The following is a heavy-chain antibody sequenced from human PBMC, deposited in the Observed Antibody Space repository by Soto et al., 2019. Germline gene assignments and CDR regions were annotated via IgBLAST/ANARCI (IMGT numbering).Heavy chain of an antibody. V-gene: IGHV4-31*03. J-gene: IGHJ4*02. D-gene: IGHD1-26*01. CDR1: GTSISSGGYY. Sequence: QVQLQESGPGLVKPSQTLSLTCTVSGTSISSGGYYWSWIRQLPGKDLEWIGYIYYSGSTLYNPSLKSRITISVDTSKNQFSRNLSSVTAADTAVYYCARDRSPGRAFYWGQGILVTVSS. CDR2: IYYSGST. CDR3: ARDRSPGRAFY.